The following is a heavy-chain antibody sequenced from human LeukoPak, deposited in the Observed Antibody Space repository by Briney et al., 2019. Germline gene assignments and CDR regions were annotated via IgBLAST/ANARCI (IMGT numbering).Heavy chain of an antibody. CDR2: INHSGST. J-gene: IGHJ4*02. V-gene: IGHV4-34*01. CDR1: GFTFSSYA. Sequence: GSLRLSCAASGFTFSSYAMSWVRQAPGKGLEWIGEINHSGSTNYNPSLKSRVTISVDTSKNQFSLKLSSVTAADTAVYYCARVTWLGGHFDYWGQGTLVTVSS. D-gene: IGHD3-10*01. CDR3: ARVTWLGGHFDY.